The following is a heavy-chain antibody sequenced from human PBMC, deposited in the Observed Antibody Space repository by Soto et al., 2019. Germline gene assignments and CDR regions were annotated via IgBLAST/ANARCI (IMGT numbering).Heavy chain of an antibody. CDR1: GFTFSSYA. J-gene: IGHJ2*01. CDR2: ISSNGGST. CDR3: VKSGVYSYGKIWYFDL. V-gene: IGHV3-64D*08. D-gene: IGHD5-18*01. Sequence: GGSLRLSCSASGFTFSSYAMHWVRQAPGKGLEYVSAISSNGGSTYYADSVKGRFTISRDNSKNTLYLQMSSLRAEDTAVYYCVKSGVYSYGKIWYFDLWGRGTLVTVSS.